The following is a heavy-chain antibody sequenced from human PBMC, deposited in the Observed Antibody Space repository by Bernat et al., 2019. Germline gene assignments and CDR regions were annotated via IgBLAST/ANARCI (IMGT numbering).Heavy chain of an antibody. CDR2: ISGSGGST. CDR1: GFTFASYG. J-gene: IGHJ5*02. D-gene: IGHD3-22*01. V-gene: IGHV3-23*04. CDR3: ARDASGYSTGGEELFWFDP. Sequence: VQLVESGGGVVQPGRSLRLSCAASGFTFASYGMSWVRQAPGKGLEWVSGISGSGGSTYYADSVEGRFIISRDNSKNTLYLQMNSLRAEDTAVYYCARDASGYSTGGEELFWFDPWGQGTLVTVSS.